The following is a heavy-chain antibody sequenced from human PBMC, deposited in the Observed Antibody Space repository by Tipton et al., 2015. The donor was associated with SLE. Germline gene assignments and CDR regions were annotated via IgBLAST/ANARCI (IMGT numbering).Heavy chain of an antibody. CDR2: IDWNGNDI. V-gene: IGHV3-9*03. Sequence: SLRLSCAASGFMFDDYAMHWVRQAPGKGLEWVSGIDWNGNDIGYADSVKGRFTISRDNASVYLQMNSLKVDDLALYYCARASGSHYGALDLWGHGTMVTVSS. CDR1: GFMFDDYA. D-gene: IGHD1-26*01. CDR3: ARASGSHYGALDL. J-gene: IGHJ3*01.